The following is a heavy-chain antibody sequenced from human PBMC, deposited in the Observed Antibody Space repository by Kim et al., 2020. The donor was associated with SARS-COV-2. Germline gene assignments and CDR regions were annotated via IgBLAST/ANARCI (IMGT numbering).Heavy chain of an antibody. V-gene: IGHV3-23*01. CDR3: AKSGSGWYSDY. Sequence: GGSLRLSCAASGFTFSSYGMNWVRQAPGKGLEWVSGIRGSGVSTDSADSVKGRFTISRDNSKNTLYLQMNSLRAEDTAIYYCAKSGSGWYSDYWGERTLVTVSS. CDR1: GFTFSSYG. J-gene: IGHJ4*02. CDR2: IRGSGVST. D-gene: IGHD6-19*01.